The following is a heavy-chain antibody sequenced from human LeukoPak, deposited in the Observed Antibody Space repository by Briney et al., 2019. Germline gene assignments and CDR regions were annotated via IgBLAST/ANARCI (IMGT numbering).Heavy chain of an antibody. D-gene: IGHD1-26*01. CDR1: GATFISYA. CDR3: ARADREGPYYYYMDV. CDR2: IIPIFGTA. J-gene: IGHJ6*03. Sequence: SVKVSCKASGATFISYAMSWVRQAPGQGLEWMGGIIPIFGTANYAQKFQGRVTITADESTSTAYMELSSLRSEDTAVYYCARADREGPYYYYMDVWGKGTTVTISS. V-gene: IGHV1-69*13.